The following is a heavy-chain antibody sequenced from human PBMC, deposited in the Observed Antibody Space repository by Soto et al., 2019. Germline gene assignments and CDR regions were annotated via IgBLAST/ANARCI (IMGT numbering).Heavy chain of an antibody. V-gene: IGHV4-59*01. CDR3: ARDTGHYYFDY. D-gene: IGHD4-17*01. CDR1: GGSISSYY. J-gene: IGHJ4*02. Sequence: SETLSLTCTVSGGSISSYYWSLIRQPPGKGLEWIGYIYYSGSTNYNPSLKSRVTISVDTSKNQFSLKLSSVTAADTAVYYCARDTGHYYFDYWGQGTLVTVS. CDR2: IYYSGST.